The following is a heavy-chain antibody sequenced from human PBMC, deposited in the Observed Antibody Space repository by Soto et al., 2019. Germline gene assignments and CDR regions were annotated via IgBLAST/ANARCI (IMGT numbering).Heavy chain of an antibody. J-gene: IGHJ5*02. D-gene: IGHD6-19*01. Sequence: PGGSLRLGCVASGFIFSSYGMHWVRQAPGKGLEWVAGIWYDGSNTFYSDAVKGRFSISRDNSKNTVDLQMNSLRAEDTAVYYCAKSIAVATGWLDPWGQGIKVTVSS. CDR1: GFIFSSYG. CDR3: AKSIAVATGWLDP. V-gene: IGHV3-33*06. CDR2: IWYDGSNT.